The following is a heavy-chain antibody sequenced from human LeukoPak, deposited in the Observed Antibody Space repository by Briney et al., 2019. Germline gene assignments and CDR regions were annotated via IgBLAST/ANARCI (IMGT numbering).Heavy chain of an antibody. Sequence: ASVKVSCKASGYTFTSYDFNWVRQATGQRPERMGWMSPNSGDTGYAQKFQDRVTMTRNTSISTAYMELSSLRSDDTAVYYCARGPPNWGYDYWGPGTLVTVSS. J-gene: IGHJ4*02. CDR3: ARGPPNWGYDY. CDR2: MSPNSGDT. V-gene: IGHV1-8*01. D-gene: IGHD7-27*01. CDR1: GYTFTSYD.